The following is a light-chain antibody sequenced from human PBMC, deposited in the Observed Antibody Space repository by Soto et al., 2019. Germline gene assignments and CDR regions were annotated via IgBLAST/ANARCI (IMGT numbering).Light chain of an antibody. J-gene: IGLJ1*01. CDR3: SSYTSSSTPYV. CDR1: SSDVGGYNY. CDR2: DVS. Sequence: LTQPASVSGSPGQSITISCTGTSSDVGGYNYVSWYQQHPGKTPKLMIYDVSNRPSGVSNRFSGSKSGNTASLTISGLQAEDEADYYCSSYTSSSTPYVFGTGTKVTVL. V-gene: IGLV2-14*01.